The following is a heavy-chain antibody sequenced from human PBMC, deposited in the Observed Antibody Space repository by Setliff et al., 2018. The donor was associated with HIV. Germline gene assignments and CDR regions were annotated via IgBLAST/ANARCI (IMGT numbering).Heavy chain of an antibody. Sequence: ASVKVSCKASGYTFVDDGITWVRQASGQGLEWMGWIGAYNGDTKYAQKFQDRVTMTIDTSASTAYMELRSLRSDDTAVYYCVRGHCNSDKCWYTWFDPWGQGILVTVSS. CDR2: IGAYNGDT. D-gene: IGHD2-2*01. CDR3: VRGHCNSDKCWYTWFDP. CDR1: GYTFVDDG. J-gene: IGHJ5*02. V-gene: IGHV1-18*01.